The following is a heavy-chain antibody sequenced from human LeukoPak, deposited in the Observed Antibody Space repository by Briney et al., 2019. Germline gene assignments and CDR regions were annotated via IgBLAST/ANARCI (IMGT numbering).Heavy chain of an antibody. D-gene: IGHD4-23*01. Sequence: SETQSLTCTVSGGSISSGSYYWSWIRQPAGKGLEWIGRIYTSGSTNYNPSLKSRVTISVDTSKNQFSLKLSSVTAADTAVYYCARAGVTLSAFDIWGQGTMVTVSS. V-gene: IGHV4-61*02. CDR1: GGSISSGSYY. CDR2: IYTSGST. CDR3: ARAGVTLSAFDI. J-gene: IGHJ3*02.